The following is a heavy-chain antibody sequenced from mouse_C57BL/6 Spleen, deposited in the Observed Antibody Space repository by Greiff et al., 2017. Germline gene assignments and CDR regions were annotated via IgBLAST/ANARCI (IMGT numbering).Heavy chain of an antibody. Sequence: EVQGVESGGGLVKPGGSLKLSCAASGFTFSDYGMHWVRQAPEKGLAWVAYISSGSSTIYYADTVKGRFTISRDNATNTLFLQMSSLRSEDTAMYYCTRDYSSYSSWFAYWGQGTLVTVSA. CDR3: TRDYSSYSSWFAY. V-gene: IGHV5-17*01. CDR2: ISSGSSTI. J-gene: IGHJ3*01. D-gene: IGHD2-5*01. CDR1: GFTFSDYG.